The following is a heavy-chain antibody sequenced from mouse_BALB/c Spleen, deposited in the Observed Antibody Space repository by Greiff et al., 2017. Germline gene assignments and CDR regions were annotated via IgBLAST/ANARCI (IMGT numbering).Heavy chain of an antibody. J-gene: IGHJ3*01. V-gene: IGHV2-6-7*01. Sequence: VQLQQSGPGLVAPSQSLSITCTVSGFSLTGYGVNWVRQPPGKGLEWLGMIWGDGSTDYNSALKSRLSISKDNSKSQVFLKMNSLQTDDTARYYCARDDDYDDAAWFAYWGQGTLVTVSA. CDR2: IWGDGST. CDR3: ARDDDYDDAAWFAY. CDR1: GFSLTGYG. D-gene: IGHD2-4*01.